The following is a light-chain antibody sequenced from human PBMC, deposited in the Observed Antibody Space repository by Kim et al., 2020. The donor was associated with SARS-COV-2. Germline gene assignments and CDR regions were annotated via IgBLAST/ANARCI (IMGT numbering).Light chain of an antibody. J-gene: IGLJ3*02. Sequence: GQRVTISCSGSSSNIGRNYVYWFQQLPGTAPKLLVFKNNLRPSGVPDRFSGSKSGTSDSLAISGLRSEDEAHYYCATWDADLNGWVFGGGTQLTVL. CDR2: KNN. V-gene: IGLV1-47*01. CDR3: ATWDADLNGWV. CDR1: SSNIGRNY.